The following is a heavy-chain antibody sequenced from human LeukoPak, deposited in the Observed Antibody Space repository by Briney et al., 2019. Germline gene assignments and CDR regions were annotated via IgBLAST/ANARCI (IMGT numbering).Heavy chain of an antibody. CDR3: ARAYGYSTGWYLSD. Sequence: SETLSLTCTVSGGSISNSYWSWIRQPPGKGLEWIGYIYYSGSTNYNPSLKSRVTISVDTSKNQFSLKLSSVTAADTAVYYCARAYGYSTGWYLSDWGQGTLVTVSS. V-gene: IGHV4-59*01. J-gene: IGHJ4*02. CDR2: IYYSGST. CDR1: GGSISNSY. D-gene: IGHD6-19*01.